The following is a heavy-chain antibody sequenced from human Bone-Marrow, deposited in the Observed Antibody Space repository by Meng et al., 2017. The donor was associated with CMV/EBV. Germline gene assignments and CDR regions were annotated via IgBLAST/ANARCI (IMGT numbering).Heavy chain of an antibody. D-gene: IGHD2-2*01. Sequence: GESLKISCAASGFTFSSYAMHWVRQAPGKGLEWVAVIWYDGSNKYYADSVKGRFTISRDNSKNTLYLQMNSLRAEDTAVYYCAKTYCSSTSCHLYYYYGMDVWGQGTTVTVSS. CDR3: AKTYCSSTSCHLYYYYGMDV. J-gene: IGHJ6*02. CDR1: GFTFSSYA. V-gene: IGHV3-33*06. CDR2: IWYDGSNK.